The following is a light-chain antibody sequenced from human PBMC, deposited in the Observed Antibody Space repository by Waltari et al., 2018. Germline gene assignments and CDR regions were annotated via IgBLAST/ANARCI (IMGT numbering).Light chain of an antibody. CDR1: SDDIGAYSY. J-gene: IGLJ2*01. Sequence: QSALTQPASVSGSPGQSITISCTGTSDDIGAYSYVTWYHQRPGKVPKLIIYDLTERPSGVSNRFSGSKSGSTASLTVSGLQAEDEGLFYCSAYTSRGTLKFGGG. V-gene: IGLV2-14*03. CDR3: SAYTSRGTLK. CDR2: DLT.